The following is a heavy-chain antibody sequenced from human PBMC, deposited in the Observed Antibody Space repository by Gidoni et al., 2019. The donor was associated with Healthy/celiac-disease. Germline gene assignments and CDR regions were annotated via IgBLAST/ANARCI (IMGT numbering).Heavy chain of an antibody. Sequence: QVQLQESGPGLVKPSQTLYLTCTVSGGSISSGDYYWSWIRQPPGKGLEWIGYIYYCGSTYYNPSLKSRVTISVDTSKNQFSLKLSSVTAADTAVYYCARGAAVAGWYWFDPWGQGTLVTVSS. CDR1: GGSISSGDYY. D-gene: IGHD6-19*01. J-gene: IGHJ5*02. CDR3: ARGAAVAGWYWFDP. V-gene: IGHV4-30-4*01. CDR2: IYYCGST.